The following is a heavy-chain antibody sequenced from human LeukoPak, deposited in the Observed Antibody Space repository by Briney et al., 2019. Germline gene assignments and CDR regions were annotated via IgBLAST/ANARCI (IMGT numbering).Heavy chain of an antibody. Sequence: GGSLRLSCVASGFAFSTSGMSWFRQAPGRGPEWVSGTGETGGARYYADSVRGRFTISKDNSKNTLFLQMDNLRAEDTALYYCAKAIARHRDLDAFDIWGQGTLVSVSS. CDR2: TGETGGAR. J-gene: IGHJ3*02. V-gene: IGHV3-23*01. CDR3: AKAIARHRDLDAFDI. CDR1: GFAFSTSG. D-gene: IGHD2-21*01.